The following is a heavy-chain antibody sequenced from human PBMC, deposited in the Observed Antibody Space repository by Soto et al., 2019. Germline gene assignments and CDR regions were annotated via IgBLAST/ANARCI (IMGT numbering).Heavy chain of an antibody. V-gene: IGHV3-23*01. CDR1: GFTFSSYA. CDR2: ISGSGGST. D-gene: IGHD4-17*01. J-gene: IGHJ4*02. Sequence: EVQLLESGGGLVQPGGSLRLSCAASGFTFSSYAMSWVRQAPGKGLEWVSAISGSGGSTYYADSVKGRFTISRDNSKNTLYLQMNSLRPEDTAVYYCAKNGLGYGDPFDYWGQGTLVTVSS. CDR3: AKNGLGYGDPFDY.